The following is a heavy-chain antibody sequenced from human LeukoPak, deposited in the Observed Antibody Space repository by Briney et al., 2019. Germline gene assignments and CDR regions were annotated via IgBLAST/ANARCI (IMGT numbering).Heavy chain of an antibody. J-gene: IGHJ4*02. CDR2: IYYSGST. CDR3: AREWGFSSGYPGYFDY. V-gene: IGHV4-61*01. Sequence: SETLSLTCTVSGGSVSSGSYYWSWIRQPPGKGLEWIGYIYYSGSTNYNPSLKSRVTISVDTSKNQFSLKLTSVTAADTAVYYCAREWGFSSGYPGYFDYWGQGTLVTVSS. CDR1: GGSVSSGSYY. D-gene: IGHD3-22*01.